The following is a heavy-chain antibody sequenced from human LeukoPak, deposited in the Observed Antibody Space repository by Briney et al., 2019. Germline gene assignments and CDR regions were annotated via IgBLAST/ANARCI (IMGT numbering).Heavy chain of an antibody. CDR1: GGSFSGYY. V-gene: IGHV4-34*01. CDR2: INHSGST. J-gene: IGHJ4*02. D-gene: IGHD3-10*01. Sequence: KTSETLSLTCAVYGGSFSGYYWSWIRQPPGKGLEWIGEINHSGSTNYNPSLKSRVTISVDTSKNQFSLKLSSVTAADTAVYYCARPGAGSGSYQFDYWGQGTLVTVSS. CDR3: ARPGAGSGSYQFDY.